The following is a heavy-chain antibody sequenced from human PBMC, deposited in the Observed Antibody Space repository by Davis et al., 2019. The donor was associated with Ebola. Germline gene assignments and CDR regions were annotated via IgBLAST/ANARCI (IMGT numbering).Heavy chain of an antibody. CDR1: GFTFRSYA. Sequence: PGGSLRLSCGGSGFTFRSYALHWVRQSPGKGLEWVAVISHDERETFYADSVKGRFTISRDNSENTLYLQMNSLTADDTAVYYCARAVFHEVLDYWGQGTPVTVSS. J-gene: IGHJ4*02. CDR3: ARAVFHEVLDY. CDR2: ISHDERET. D-gene: IGHD3-3*01. V-gene: IGHV3-30*04.